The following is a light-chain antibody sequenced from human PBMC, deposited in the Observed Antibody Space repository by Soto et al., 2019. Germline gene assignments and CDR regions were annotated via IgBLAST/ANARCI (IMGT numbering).Light chain of an antibody. CDR2: GAC. CDR3: DHYDDGMWN. CDR1: QSVSSN. V-gene: IGKV3-20*01. Sequence: EIVLTQSPGTLSLSPGERVTLSCRASQSVSSNLDWYQQTPGQSPRLLIYGACTRATGIPDRFSGSGSGTDFTFAISRLEAEDFAVYYCDHYDDGMWNFSQGTKV. J-gene: IGKJ1*01.